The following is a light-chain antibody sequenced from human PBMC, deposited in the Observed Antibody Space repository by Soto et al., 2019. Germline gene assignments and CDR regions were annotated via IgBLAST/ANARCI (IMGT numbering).Light chain of an antibody. CDR1: QSLLHSNGNNY. Sequence: DIVMTQSPLSLPVTPGEPASISCRSSQSLLHSNGNNYLDWYLQQPGQSPKLLIYLASNWDCVVXAXYSGSGSGTEFTLKISRVGAEDFGVYYCMQSLQAPRTFGQGTKVDIK. CDR2: LAS. J-gene: IGKJ1*01. CDR3: MQSLQAPRT. V-gene: IGKV2-28*01.